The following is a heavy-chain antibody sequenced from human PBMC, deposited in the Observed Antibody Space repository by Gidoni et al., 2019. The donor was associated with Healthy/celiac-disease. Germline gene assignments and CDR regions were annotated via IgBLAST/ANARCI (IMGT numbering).Heavy chain of an antibody. Sequence: GKGLEWVAVIWYDGSNKYYADSVKGRFTISRDNSKNTLYLQMNSLRAEDTAVYYCARDEVGATTEGFDYWGQGTLVTVSS. CDR3: ARDEVGATTEGFDY. J-gene: IGHJ4*02. D-gene: IGHD1-26*01. V-gene: IGHV3-33*01. CDR2: IWYDGSNK.